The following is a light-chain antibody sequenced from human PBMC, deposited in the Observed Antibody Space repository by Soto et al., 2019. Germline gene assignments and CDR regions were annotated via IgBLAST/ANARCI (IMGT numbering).Light chain of an antibody. CDR2: EVS. J-gene: IGLJ1*01. Sequence: QSALTQPASVSGSPGQSITISCTGTSSDVGDYNYVSWYQQHPGKAPKLMISEVSNLPSGVSNRFSGSKSGNTASLTISGLQAEDEADYYCSSYTSSSTQVFGTGTKLTVL. CDR1: SSDVGDYNY. V-gene: IGLV2-14*01. CDR3: SSYTSSSTQV.